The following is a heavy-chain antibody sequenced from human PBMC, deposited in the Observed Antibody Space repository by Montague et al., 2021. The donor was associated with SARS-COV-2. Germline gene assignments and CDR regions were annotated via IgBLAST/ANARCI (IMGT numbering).Heavy chain of an antibody. CDR2: RYYMPKRNN. D-gene: IGHD6-13*01. J-gene: IGHJ4*02. CDR3: AGDPRYSLSWSFDY. Sequence: CAISGDSVSGDTVSCKWIEQSPESHLEWLGGRYYMPKRNNDYAVSVKSRMTISPDTSKNQFSLQLSSVTPEDRAVYYCAGDPRYSLSWSFDYWGQGTLVTVSS. CDR1: GDSVSGDTVS. V-gene: IGHV6-1*01.